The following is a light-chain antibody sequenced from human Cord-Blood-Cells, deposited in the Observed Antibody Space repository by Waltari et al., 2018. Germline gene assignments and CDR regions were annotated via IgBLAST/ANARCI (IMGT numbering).Light chain of an antibody. CDR1: RSDGGGYNY. CDR2: DVS. J-gene: IGLJ1*01. CDR3: SSYTSSSTYV. Sequence: QSALTQPASVSGSPGQSITIPCTGTRSDGGGYNYVSWYQQHPGKAPKLMIYDVSNRPSGVSNRFSGSKSGNTASLTISGLQAEDEADYYCSSYTSSSTYVFGTGTKVTVL. V-gene: IGLV2-14*03.